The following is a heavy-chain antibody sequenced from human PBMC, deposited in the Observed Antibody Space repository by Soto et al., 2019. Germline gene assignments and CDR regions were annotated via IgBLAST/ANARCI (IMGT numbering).Heavy chain of an antibody. D-gene: IGHD3-10*01. V-gene: IGHV3-23*01. CDR1: GFTFSSYA. CDR2: ISGSGGST. J-gene: IGHJ4*02. CDR3: AKTGSGCYYDY. Sequence: EVQLLESGGGLVQPGGSLRLSCAASGFTFSSYAMRWVREATGKGLEWVSAISGSGGSTYYADSVKGRFTISRDNSKNTLYLQMNSLRAEDTAEYCCAKTGSGCYYDYWGQSFLVTVS.